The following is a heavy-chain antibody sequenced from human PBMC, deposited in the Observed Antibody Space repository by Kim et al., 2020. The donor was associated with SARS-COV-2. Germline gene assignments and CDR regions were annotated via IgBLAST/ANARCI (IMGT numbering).Heavy chain of an antibody. V-gene: IGHV3-30-3*01. J-gene: IGHJ4*02. D-gene: IGHD1-26*01. CDR1: GFSFSNYA. Sequence: GGSLRLSCAASGFSFSNYAIHWVRQAPGKGLDWVAVISKDGSIKYYADSANGRFTISRDNSKNTLSLQMNSLRADDTAVYYCARDGEVGATRGYFDSWGQGTLVTVSS. CDR3: ARDGEVGATRGYFDS. CDR2: ISKDGSIK.